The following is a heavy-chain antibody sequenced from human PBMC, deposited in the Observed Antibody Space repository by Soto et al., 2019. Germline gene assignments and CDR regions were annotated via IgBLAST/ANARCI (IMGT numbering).Heavy chain of an antibody. CDR2: ISWNGGII. CDR3: VKDQIYYGSGSYYVFDI. D-gene: IGHD3-10*01. J-gene: IGHJ3*02. CDR1: GFTFDDYA. Sequence: PGGSLRLSCVASGFTFDDYAVHWVRQAPGKGLEWVSGISWNGGIIGYADSVKGRFTISRDNAKDSLYLQMNSLRVEDTALYYCVKDQIYYGSGSYYVFDIWGQGTMVTVSS. V-gene: IGHV3-9*01.